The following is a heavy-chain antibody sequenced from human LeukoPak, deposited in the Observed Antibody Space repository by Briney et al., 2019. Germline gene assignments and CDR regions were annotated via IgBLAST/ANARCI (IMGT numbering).Heavy chain of an antibody. D-gene: IGHD1-1*01. CDR3: ARDHNYAFDN. Sequence: GSLRLSCTASGFPFIEYSMNWVRQAPGKGLEWILYIGIDSGNTKYADSVRGRFTISADKAKNSLYLQMNSLRVEDTAVYYCARDHNYAFDNWGQGTLVSVAS. CDR2: IGIDSGNT. CDR1: GFPFIEYS. V-gene: IGHV3-48*01. J-gene: IGHJ4*02.